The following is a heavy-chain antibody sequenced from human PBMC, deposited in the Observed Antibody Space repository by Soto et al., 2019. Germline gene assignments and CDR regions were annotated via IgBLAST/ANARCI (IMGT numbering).Heavy chain of an antibody. CDR1: GGSVSSGSYY. Sequence: SETQSLTCTVSGGSVSSGSYYWSWIRQPPGKGLEWIGYIYYSGSTNYNPSLKSRVTISVDTSKNQFSLKLSSVTAADTAVYYCARVGLLWFETYNWFDPWGQGTLVTVSS. J-gene: IGHJ5*02. CDR2: IYYSGST. V-gene: IGHV4-61*01. CDR3: ARVGLLWFETYNWFDP. D-gene: IGHD3-10*01.